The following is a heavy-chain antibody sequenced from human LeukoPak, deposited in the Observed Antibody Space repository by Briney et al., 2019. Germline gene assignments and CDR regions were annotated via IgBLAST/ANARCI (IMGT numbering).Heavy chain of an antibody. V-gene: IGHV4-39*01. J-gene: IGHJ4*02. CDR3: ASGHGDSDGQ. CDR1: GRSISRTSYG. CDR2: IYYSGST. D-gene: IGHD4-17*01. Sequence: PSETLSLTRTVAGRSISRTSYGWGWIRQPPGKGLEWIGSIYYSGSTYYNPALKSRLTISVYTSKNQFSLQLSSVTATEPAVYYCASGHGDSDGQWGQGTLVTVSS.